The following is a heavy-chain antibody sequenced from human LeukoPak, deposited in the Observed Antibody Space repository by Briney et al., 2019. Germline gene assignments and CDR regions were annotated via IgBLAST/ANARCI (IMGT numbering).Heavy chain of an antibody. D-gene: IGHD2/OR15-2a*01. CDR3: ARDHIINWFDP. Sequence: PSETLSLTCTVSGGSISSSSYYWGWIRQPPGKGLEWIGSIYHSGSTYYNPSLKSRVTISVDTSKNQFSLKLSSVTAADTAVYYCARDHIINWFDPWGQGTLVTVSS. V-gene: IGHV4-39*07. CDR2: IYHSGST. CDR1: GGSISSSSYY. J-gene: IGHJ5*02.